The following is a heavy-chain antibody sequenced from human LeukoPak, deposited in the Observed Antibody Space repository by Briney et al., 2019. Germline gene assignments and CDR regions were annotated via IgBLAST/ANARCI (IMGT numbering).Heavy chain of an antibody. CDR3: ARAFCVGECFVLHIPFDS. D-gene: IGHD2-21*01. V-gene: IGHV4-39*01. J-gene: IGHJ4*02. CDR1: GGSISSSSYY. CDR2: IYYSGST. Sequence: SETMSLTCTVSGGSISSSSYYWGWIRQPPGKGLEWIGSIYYSGSTYYNPSLKSRVTISVDTSKNQFSLNLRSMQASDTAVYYCARAFCVGECFVLHIPFDSWAREPWSPSPQ.